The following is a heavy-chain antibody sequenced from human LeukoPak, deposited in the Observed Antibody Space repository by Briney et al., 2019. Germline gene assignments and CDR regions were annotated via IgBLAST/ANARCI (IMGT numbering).Heavy chain of an antibody. Sequence: GGSLRLSCAASGFTFGSYAMTWVRQAPGKGLEWVSGITGSGGDTYYVESVRGRFSISRDNSKNTLYLQMNSLRAEDTAVYYCARDGGYSYGVFDYWGQGTLVTVSS. J-gene: IGHJ4*02. CDR1: GFTFGSYA. V-gene: IGHV3-23*01. D-gene: IGHD5-18*01. CDR3: ARDGGYSYGVFDY. CDR2: ITGSGGDT.